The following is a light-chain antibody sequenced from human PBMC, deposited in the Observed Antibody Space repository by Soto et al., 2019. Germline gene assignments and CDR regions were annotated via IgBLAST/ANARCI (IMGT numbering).Light chain of an antibody. CDR3: QQYNSYSPT. CDR1: QRIDRY. CDR2: KAS. Sequence: DIQLTQSPSSLSASVGDRVTITCRASQRIDRYLAWYQQKPGKAPNLLIYKASRLESGVPSRFSGSGSETEFTLTISGLQPGDSATYYCQQYNSYSPTFGQGTKVDI. J-gene: IGKJ1*01. V-gene: IGKV1-5*03.